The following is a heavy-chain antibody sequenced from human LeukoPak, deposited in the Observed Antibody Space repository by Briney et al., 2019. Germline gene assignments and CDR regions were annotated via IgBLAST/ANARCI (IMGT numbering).Heavy chain of an antibody. V-gene: IGHV3-66*01. CDR3: ARVVVLVVAATRWFDP. CDR1: GFTVSSNY. CDR2: IYSGDTT. Sequence: PGGSLRLSCAASGFTVSSNYLSWVRQAPGKGLEWVSVIYSGDTTYYADSVRGRFTISRDNSKNTLYLQMNSLRAEDTAVYFCARVVVLVVAATRWFDPWGQGTLVTVSS. D-gene: IGHD2-15*01. J-gene: IGHJ5*02.